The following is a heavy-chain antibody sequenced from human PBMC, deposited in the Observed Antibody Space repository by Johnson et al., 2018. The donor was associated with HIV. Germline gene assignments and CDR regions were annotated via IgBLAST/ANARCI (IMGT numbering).Heavy chain of an antibody. D-gene: IGHD3-22*01. CDR2: ISYDGSNK. Sequence: QEQLVESVGGVVQPGRSLRLSCAASGFTFSSYAMHWVRQTPGKGLEWVAIISYDGSNKYYADSVKGRITVSRDISKNTLYLQMNSLRAEDTAVYYCARVGDGSGYYFDAFDIWGQGTMVTVSS. CDR1: GFTFSSYA. CDR3: ARVGDGSGYYFDAFDI. J-gene: IGHJ3*02. V-gene: IGHV3-30-3*01.